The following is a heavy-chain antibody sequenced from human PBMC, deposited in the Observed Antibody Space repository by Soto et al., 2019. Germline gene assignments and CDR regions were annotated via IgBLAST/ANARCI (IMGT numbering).Heavy chain of an antibody. CDR2: INGYNGNT. J-gene: IGHJ6*02. Sequence: QVQLEQSGAEVKKPGDSMKVSCKASGYTFTTYGISWVRQAPGQGLEWMGWINGYNGNTDYPQKLQGRVTMTTDTSTSTAYMELRSLRSDDTAVDYCAREGSAPYYYYGMDVWGQGTTVTVSS. D-gene: IGHD6-19*01. CDR3: AREGSAPYYYYGMDV. V-gene: IGHV1-18*01. CDR1: GYTFTTYG.